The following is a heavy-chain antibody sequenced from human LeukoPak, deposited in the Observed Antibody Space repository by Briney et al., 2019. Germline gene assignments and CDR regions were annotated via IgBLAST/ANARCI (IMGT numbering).Heavy chain of an antibody. Sequence: SETLSLTCTVSGGSISSYYWSWIRQPPGKGLEWIGYIYYSGSTNYNPSLKSRVTISVDTSKNQFSLKLSSVTAADTAVYYCARQAHKYCDSPVFDYWGQGTLVTVSS. CDR3: ARQAHKYCDSPVFDY. V-gene: IGHV4-59*08. CDR2: IYYSGST. CDR1: GGSISSYY. D-gene: IGHD3-9*01. J-gene: IGHJ4*02.